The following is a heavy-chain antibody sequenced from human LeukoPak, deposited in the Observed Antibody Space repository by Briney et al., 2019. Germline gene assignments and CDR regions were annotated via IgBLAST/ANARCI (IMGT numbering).Heavy chain of an antibody. CDR3: AKSRGESRGASNY. CDR2: ISGSGDTT. D-gene: IGHD1-26*01. V-gene: IGHV3-23*01. Sequence: GGSLRLSCAASGFTFSSYAMNWVRQAPGKGLEWVSFISGSGDTTYYADSVKGRFTISRDSSKNTLYLQMNSLRAEDTTVYYCAKSRGESRGASNYWGQGTLVTVSS. CDR1: GFTFSSYA. J-gene: IGHJ4*02.